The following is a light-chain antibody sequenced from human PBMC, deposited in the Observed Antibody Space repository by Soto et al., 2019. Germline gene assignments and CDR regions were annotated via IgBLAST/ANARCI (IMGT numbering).Light chain of an antibody. CDR3: SSYAGSNDFV. V-gene: IGLV2-8*01. CDR2: EVS. Sequence: QSALTQPPSASGSHGRSVTISCIGTSSDVGGYNYVSWYQQHPGKAPKLIISEVSKRPSGVPERFSGSKSGNTASLTVSGLQAEDEADYFCSSYAGSNDFVFGGGTNLTVL. J-gene: IGLJ3*02. CDR1: SSDVGGYNY.